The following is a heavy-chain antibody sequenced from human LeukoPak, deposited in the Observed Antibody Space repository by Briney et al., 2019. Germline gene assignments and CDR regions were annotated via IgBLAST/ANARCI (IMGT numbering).Heavy chain of an antibody. Sequence: GGSLRLSCAVSEFTFGTSLMTWVRQAPGRGLEWVASVRPDGSEKTNVDSVRGRFTISRDNAKKSLYLQMNSLRAEDTAVYYCATGRATSIYWGQGTLVTVSS. V-gene: IGHV3-7*03. CDR1: EFTFGTSL. CDR2: VRPDGSEK. J-gene: IGHJ4*02. CDR3: ATGRATSIY.